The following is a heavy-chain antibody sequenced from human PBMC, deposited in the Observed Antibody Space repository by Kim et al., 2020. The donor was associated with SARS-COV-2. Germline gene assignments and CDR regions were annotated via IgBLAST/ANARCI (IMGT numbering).Heavy chain of an antibody. V-gene: IGHV4-34*01. D-gene: IGHD4-17*01. J-gene: IGHJ6*02. CDR1: GGSFSGYY. Sequence: SETLSLTCAVYGGSFSGYYWSWIRQPPGKGLEWIGEINHSGSTNYNPSLKSRVTISVDTSKNQFSLKLSSVTAADTAVYYCARGSTVTRKYYYYYYGMDVWGQGTTVTVSS. CDR3: ARGSTVTRKYYYYYYGMDV. CDR2: INHSGST.